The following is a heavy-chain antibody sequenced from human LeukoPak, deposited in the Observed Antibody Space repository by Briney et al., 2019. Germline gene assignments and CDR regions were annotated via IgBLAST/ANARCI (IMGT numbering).Heavy chain of an antibody. CDR3: SRDPGMLGLDY. CDR1: GFTFDDYG. CDR2: VNWNGGST. Sequence: GGSLRLSCAASGFTFDDYGMSWVRQAPGKGLEWVSGVNWNGGSTGYADSVKGRFTISRDNAKNSLYLQMNSLRAEDTALYYCSRDPGMLGLDYWGQGTLVTVSS. V-gene: IGHV3-20*04. J-gene: IGHJ4*02. D-gene: IGHD1-26*01.